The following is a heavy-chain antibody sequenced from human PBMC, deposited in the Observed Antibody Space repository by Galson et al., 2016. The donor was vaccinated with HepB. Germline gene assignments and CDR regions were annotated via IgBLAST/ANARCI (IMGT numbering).Heavy chain of an antibody. D-gene: IGHD3-9*01. CDR1: GVAFTSYA. Sequence: SLRLSCAASGVAFTSYAMTWVRQVPGKGLEWVSSITGSGGDTYYADSVKGRFTISRDNSDNTVSLQMNSLRPEGTSVYYCAGEPRGADWGFDYWGQGTQVAVSS. J-gene: IGHJ4*01. CDR3: AGEPRGADWGFDY. V-gene: IGHV3-23*01. CDR2: ITGSGGDT.